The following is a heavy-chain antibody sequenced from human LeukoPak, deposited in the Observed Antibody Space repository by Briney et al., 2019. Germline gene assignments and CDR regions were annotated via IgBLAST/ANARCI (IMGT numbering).Heavy chain of an antibody. CDR3: ARIYCGGDCYSRDYYGMDV. J-gene: IGHJ6*02. CDR1: GFTFSSYG. V-gene: IGHV3-33*01. D-gene: IGHD2-21*02. Sequence: GGSLRLSCAASGFTFSSYGMHWVRQAPGKGLEWVAVIWYDGSNKYYADSVKGRFTISRDNSKNTLYLQMNSLRAEDTAVYYCARIYCGGDCYSRDYYGMDVWGQGTTVTVSS. CDR2: IWYDGSNK.